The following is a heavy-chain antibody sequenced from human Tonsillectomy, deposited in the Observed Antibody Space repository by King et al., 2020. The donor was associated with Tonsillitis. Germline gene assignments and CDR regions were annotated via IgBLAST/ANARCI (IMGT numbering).Heavy chain of an antibody. Sequence: VQLQESGPGLVKPSETLSLTCTISGDSGDSINTYFWNWVRQSPGRGPEWIAYIHYSGTTYCNPSLKSRVTILVDKSKNPFILNLSSVTAADTAIYYCSRTIVEEGGVGLFNPWGQGLLVTVSP. CDR1: GDSGDSINTYF. CDR2: IHYSGTT. D-gene: IGHD3-22*01. CDR3: SRTIVEEGGVGLFNP. V-gene: IGHV4-59*01. J-gene: IGHJ5*02.